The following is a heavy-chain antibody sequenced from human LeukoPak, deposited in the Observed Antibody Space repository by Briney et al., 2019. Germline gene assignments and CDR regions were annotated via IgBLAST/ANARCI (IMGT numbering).Heavy chain of an antibody. J-gene: IGHJ4*02. Sequence: SETLSFTCAVYGENFSIYFYSWIRQPPGKGLEWIGEINHGGSTSYNPSLKSRVTISVDTSKNQFSLRLSSVTAADTAMYYCARPGLAYCGADCYSTEGYYFDYWSQGTLVTVSS. D-gene: IGHD2-21*01. V-gene: IGHV4-34*01. CDR2: INHGGST. CDR3: ARPGLAYCGADCYSTEGYYFDY. CDR1: GENFSIYF.